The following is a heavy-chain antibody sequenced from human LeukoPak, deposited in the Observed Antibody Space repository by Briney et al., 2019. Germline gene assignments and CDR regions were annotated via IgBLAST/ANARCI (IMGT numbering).Heavy chain of an antibody. J-gene: IGHJ4*02. CDR3: AKKLGGNYPFDY. CDR1: GFTFKIYA. V-gene: IGHV3-23*01. D-gene: IGHD1-26*01. Sequence: GGSLRLSCAASGFTFKIYAMSWVRLAPGKGLQWVASMCGSAGCTFYEDSVKGRFTISRDNSKNTLYLQMNSLRAEDTAVYYCAKKLGGNYPFDYWGQGTLVTVSS. CDR2: MCGSAGCT.